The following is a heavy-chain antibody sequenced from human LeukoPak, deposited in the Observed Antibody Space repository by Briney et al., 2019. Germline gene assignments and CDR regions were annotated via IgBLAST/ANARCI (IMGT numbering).Heavy chain of an antibody. J-gene: IGHJ4*02. CDR1: GGSFSGYY. V-gene: IGHV4-34*01. CDR2: INHSGST. Sequence: SETLSLTCAVYGGSFSGYYWSWIRQPPGKGLEWIGEINHSGSTNYNPSLKSRVTISVDTSKNQFSLKLSSVTAADTAVYYCARLDALYCSSTSCRNLDYWGQGTLVTVSS. D-gene: IGHD2-2*01. CDR3: ARLDALYCSSTSCRNLDY.